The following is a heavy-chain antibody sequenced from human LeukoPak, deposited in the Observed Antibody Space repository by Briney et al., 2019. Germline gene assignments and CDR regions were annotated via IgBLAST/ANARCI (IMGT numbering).Heavy chain of an antibody. CDR1: GGSINSNSYY. Sequence: SETLSLTCTVSGGSINSNSYYWGWIRQPPGKGLEWIGSIYYSRSTYYNPSLKSRVTISVDTPKNQFSLKLSSVTAADTAVYYCASDSPETEYFEQWGKGTLVTVSS. CDR2: IYYSRST. J-gene: IGHJ1*01. V-gene: IGHV4-39*01. D-gene: IGHD4-11*01. CDR3: ASDSPETEYFEQ.